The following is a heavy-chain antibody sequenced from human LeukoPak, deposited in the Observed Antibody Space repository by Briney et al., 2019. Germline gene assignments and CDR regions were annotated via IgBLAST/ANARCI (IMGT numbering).Heavy chain of an antibody. CDR3: AKDKGRGYSYGYAVY. J-gene: IGHJ4*02. D-gene: IGHD5-18*01. V-gene: IGHV3-11*01. CDR2: ISSSGSTI. CDR1: GFTFSDYY. Sequence: GGSLRLSCAASGFTFSDYYMSWIRQAPGKGLEWVSYISSSGSTIYYADSVKGRFTISRDNAKNSLYLQMNSLRAEDTALYYCAKDKGRGYSYGYAVYWGQGTLVTVSS.